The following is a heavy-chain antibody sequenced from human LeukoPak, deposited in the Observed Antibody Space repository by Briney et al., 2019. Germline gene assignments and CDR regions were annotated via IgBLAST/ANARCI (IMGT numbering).Heavy chain of an antibody. J-gene: IGHJ4*02. Sequence: PSETLSLTCTVSGGSIKSGAYYWSWIRQHPGKGLEWIGYIYSTGNSYPPPSLRSRVTISADTSSNQFSLQLSSVTVADTAVYYCARGAYYGSGNWVLVDSWGQGTLVTVSS. CDR3: ARGAYYGSGNWVLVDS. D-gene: IGHD3-10*01. CDR1: GGSIKSGAYY. V-gene: IGHV4-31*03. CDR2: IYSTGNS.